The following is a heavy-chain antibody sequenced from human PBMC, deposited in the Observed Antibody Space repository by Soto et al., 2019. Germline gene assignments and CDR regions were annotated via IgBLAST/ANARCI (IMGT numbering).Heavy chain of an antibody. V-gene: IGHV3-73*02. J-gene: IGHJ4*02. CDR2: IRDKANSYAT. D-gene: IGHD2-21*02. CDR1: GFTFSGSA. Sequence: EVQLVETGGGLVQPGGSLKLSCAASGFTFSGSAMHWVRQASGKGLAWVGRIRDKANSYATAYTASVKGRFTISRDDSKNTAYLQMNSLKTEDTAVYYCTRLYCGGDCDFDSWGQGTLVTVSS. CDR3: TRLYCGGDCDFDS.